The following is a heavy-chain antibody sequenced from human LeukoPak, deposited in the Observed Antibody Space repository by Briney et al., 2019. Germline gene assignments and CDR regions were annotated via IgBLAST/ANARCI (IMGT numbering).Heavy chain of an antibody. CDR2: ISWDGTT. CDR3: VKDLTYESSGSVFDY. V-gene: IGHV3-43*01. Sequence: GGSLRLSCAASGFTFDDYTMHWVRQAPGKTLEWVSLISWDGTTYYADSMKGRFTISRDNSKNSLYPQMDTLSSEDTAFYYCVKDLTYESSGSVFDYWGQGTLVTVSS. D-gene: IGHD3-22*01. CDR1: GFTFDDYT. J-gene: IGHJ4*02.